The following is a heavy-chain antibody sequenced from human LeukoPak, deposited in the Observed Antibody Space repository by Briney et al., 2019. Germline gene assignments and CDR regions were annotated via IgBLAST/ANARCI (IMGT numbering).Heavy chain of an antibody. CDR2: IIPIFGAA. V-gene: IGHV1-69*05. Sequence: SVKVSCKASGGTFSSYAISWVRQAPGQGLEWMGGIIPIFGAANYAQKFQGRATITTDESTSTAYMELSSLRSEDTAVYYCARGTADVYYDILTGYYPFDYWGQGTLVTVSS. J-gene: IGHJ4*02. D-gene: IGHD3-9*01. CDR3: ARGTADVYYDILTGYYPFDY. CDR1: GGTFSSYA.